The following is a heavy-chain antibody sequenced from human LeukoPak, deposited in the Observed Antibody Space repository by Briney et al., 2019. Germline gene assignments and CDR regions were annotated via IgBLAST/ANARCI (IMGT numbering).Heavy chain of an antibody. CDR3: ARDTGFFDY. CDR1: GYTFTSYD. Sequence: SVKVSCKASGYTFTSYDINWVRQAPGQGLEWMGGIIPIFGTANYAQKFQGRVTITTDESTSTAYMELSSLRSEDTAVYYCARDTGFFDYWGQGTLVTVSS. D-gene: IGHD3-10*01. CDR2: IIPIFGTA. J-gene: IGHJ4*02. V-gene: IGHV1-69*05.